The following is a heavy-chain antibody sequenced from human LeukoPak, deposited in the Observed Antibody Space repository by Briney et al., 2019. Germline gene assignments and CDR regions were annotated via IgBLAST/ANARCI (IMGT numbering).Heavy chain of an antibody. CDR1: GGSISSGGYS. CDR2: IYHSGST. Sequence: PSQTLSLTCAVSGGSISSGGYSWSWIRQPPGKGLEWIGYIYHSGSTYYNPSLKSRVTISVDRSKNQFSLKLSSVTAADMAVYYCARLNYGGNSGLDYWGQGTLVTVSS. J-gene: IGHJ4*02. D-gene: IGHD4-23*01. V-gene: IGHV4-30-2*01. CDR3: ARLNYGGNSGLDY.